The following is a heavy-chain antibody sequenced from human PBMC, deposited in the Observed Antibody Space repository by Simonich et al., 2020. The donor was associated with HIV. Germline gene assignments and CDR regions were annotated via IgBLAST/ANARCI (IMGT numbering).Heavy chain of an antibody. CDR1: GYTFTSYY. CDR3: AGDSGGYWYFDL. CDR2: ITPGGSR. V-gene: IGHV1-46*01. D-gene: IGHD2-15*01. Sequence: QVQLVQSGAEVKKPGASVKVSCKASGYTFTSYYMNWVRQAPGQGLEWMGKITPGGSRTYAQKFQGRVTMTRDTSTSTVYMELSSLRSEDTAVYYWAGDSGGYWYFDLWGRGTLVTVSS. J-gene: IGHJ2*01.